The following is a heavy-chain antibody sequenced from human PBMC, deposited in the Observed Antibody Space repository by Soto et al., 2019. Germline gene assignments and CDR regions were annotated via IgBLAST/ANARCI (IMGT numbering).Heavy chain of an antibody. J-gene: IGHJ4*02. V-gene: IGHV3-7*05. CDR2: IKEDGSDK. Sequence: EVQLVESGGGLVQPGGSLRLSCAASGFPFSSNWMSWVRQAPGRGLELVANIKEDGSDKNYLDSVRGRFTISRDNAKNSLYLQMDSLRVDDTAIYYCAKATRWGQGTLVNVSS. CDR1: GFPFSSNW. CDR3: AKATR.